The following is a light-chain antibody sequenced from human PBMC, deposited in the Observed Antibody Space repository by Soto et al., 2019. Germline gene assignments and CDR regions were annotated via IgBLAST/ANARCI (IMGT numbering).Light chain of an antibody. CDR3: CSYAGNSNWV. CDR2: EGT. CDR1: SSDVGSYIL. J-gene: IGLJ2*01. Sequence: QSALTQPASVSGSPGQSITISCTGTSSDVGSYILVSWYQQHPGKAPKLMFYEGTKRPSGVSNRFSGSTSGNTASLTISGLQAEDEADSYCCSYAGNSNWVFGGGTKLTVL. V-gene: IGLV2-23*01.